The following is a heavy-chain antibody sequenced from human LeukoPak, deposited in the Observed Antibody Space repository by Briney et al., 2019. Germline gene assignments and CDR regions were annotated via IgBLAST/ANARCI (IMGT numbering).Heavy chain of an antibody. CDR2: IRKDGSVK. CDR3: AKDDQWSLDY. J-gene: IGHJ4*02. Sequence: GGSLRLSCGASGFTFSTNGIHWVLQAPGKGLEWVAYIRKDGSVKYYAGSVKGRFTISRDNSKNTLYLQMNSLRPEDTALYYCAKDDQWSLDYWGQGTLVTVSS. V-gene: IGHV3-30*02. CDR1: GFTFSTNG. D-gene: IGHD2-15*01.